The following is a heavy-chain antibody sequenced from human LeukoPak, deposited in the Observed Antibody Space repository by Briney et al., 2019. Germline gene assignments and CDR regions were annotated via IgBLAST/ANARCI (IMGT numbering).Heavy chain of an antibody. CDR3: ARDGYSYGYVYYYGMDV. J-gene: IGHJ6*02. CDR2: IYYSGST. V-gene: IGHV4-61*01. Sequence: NPSETLSLTCTVSGGSISSSSYYWGWIRQPPGKGLEWIGYIYYSGSTNYNPSLKSRVTISVDTSKNQFSLKLSSVTAADTAVYYCARDGYSYGYVYYYGMDVWGQGTTVTVSS. D-gene: IGHD5-18*01. CDR1: GGSISSSSYY.